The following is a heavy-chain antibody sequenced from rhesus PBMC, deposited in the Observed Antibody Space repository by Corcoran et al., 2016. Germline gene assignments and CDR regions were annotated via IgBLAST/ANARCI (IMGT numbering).Heavy chain of an antibody. V-gene: IGHV4-173*01. CDR3: ARGERLVNEYFEF. D-gene: IGHD6S26*01. J-gene: IGHJ1*01. Sequence: QLQLQESGPGLVKPSETLSLTCAVSGGSISSNYWSWIRQPPGKGLEWIGRISGSGGSTDYNPSLKSRVSISTYTSKNQLSLKRSSVTAADTAVYYCARGERLVNEYFEFWGQGALVTVSS. CDR1: GGSISSNY. CDR2: ISGSGGST.